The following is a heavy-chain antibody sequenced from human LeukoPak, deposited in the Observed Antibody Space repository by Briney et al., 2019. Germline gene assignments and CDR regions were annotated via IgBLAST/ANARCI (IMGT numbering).Heavy chain of an antibody. J-gene: IGHJ6*02. CDR2: ISAYNGNT. CDR3: ARVLGARYYYYYGMDV. V-gene: IGHV1-18*01. Sequence: ASVKVSRKASGYTFTSYGISWVRQAPGQGLEWMGWISAYNGNTNYAQKLQGRVTMTTDTSTSTAYMELRSLRSDDTAVYYCARVLGARYYYYYGMDVWGQGTTVTVSS. D-gene: IGHD4-17*01. CDR1: GYTFTSYG.